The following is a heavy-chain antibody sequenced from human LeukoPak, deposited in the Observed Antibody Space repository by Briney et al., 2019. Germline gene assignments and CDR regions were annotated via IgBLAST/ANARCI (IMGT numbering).Heavy chain of an antibody. CDR3: ARLSPRIAVAGTPADY. CDR2: IYCSGST. V-gene: IGHV4-39*01. CDR1: GRSISISRYY. Sequence: PSDTLSLTCTVSGRSISISRYYWGWIRQPPAKGLEWSGSIYCSGSTYYSPSLKCRVTICVDTCKDQFSLKLSYVTAADTAVYYCARLSPRIAVAGTPADYWGQGTLVIVSS. J-gene: IGHJ4*02. D-gene: IGHD6-19*01.